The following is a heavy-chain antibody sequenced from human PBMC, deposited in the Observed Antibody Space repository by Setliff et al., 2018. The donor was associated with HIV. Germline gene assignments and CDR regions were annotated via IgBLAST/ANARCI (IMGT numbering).Heavy chain of an antibody. CDR3: ARGSQWELLPYFDY. V-gene: IGHV4-34*01. D-gene: IGHD1-26*01. J-gene: IGHJ4*02. CDR2: ISHSGIV. Sequence: PSETLSLTCAVYGGSFSGYYWSWIRQPPGKGLEWIASISHSGIVANNPSLKSRVTILVDTSKNQFSLKLSSVTAADTAVFYCARGSQWELLPYFDYWGQGTLVTVSS. CDR1: GGSFSGYY.